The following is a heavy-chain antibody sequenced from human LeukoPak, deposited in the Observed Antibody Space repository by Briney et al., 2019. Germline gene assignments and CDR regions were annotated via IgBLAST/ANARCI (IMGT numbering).Heavy chain of an antibody. Sequence: GGSLRLSCATSGFPFETNAMSWVRQAPGKGLEWVATIGNTETFYADSVTGRFTISRDNTKNTVNLQMNRLRVEDTAIYYCAKDWIQFNRVFDCFDSWGQGTLVTVSS. V-gene: IGHV3-23*01. J-gene: IGHJ4*02. D-gene: IGHD5-18*01. CDR2: IGNTET. CDR1: GFPFETNA. CDR3: AKDWIQFNRVFDCFDS.